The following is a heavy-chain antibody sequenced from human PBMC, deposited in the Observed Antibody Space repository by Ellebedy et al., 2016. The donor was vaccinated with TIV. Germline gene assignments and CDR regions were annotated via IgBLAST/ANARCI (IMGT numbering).Heavy chain of an antibody. CDR2: MSAYNGNT. D-gene: IGHD1-14*01. J-gene: IGHJ3*02. Sequence: AASVKVSCKASGYTFTSYGISWVRQAPGQGLEWMGWMSAYNGNTNYRQKFQGRVTMTADTSASTVYMELRSLRSDDAAVYYCARTRNGLTPVDAFEIWGQGTMVSVSS. V-gene: IGHV1-18*01. CDR1: GYTFTSYG. CDR3: ARTRNGLTPVDAFEI.